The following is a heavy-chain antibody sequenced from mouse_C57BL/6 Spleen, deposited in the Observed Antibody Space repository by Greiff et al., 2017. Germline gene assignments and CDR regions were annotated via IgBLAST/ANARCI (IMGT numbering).Heavy chain of an antibody. D-gene: IGHD2-5*01. J-gene: IGHJ4*01. CDR3: ARHNSNYAMDY. CDR2: ISGGGGNT. Sequence: EVKVVESGGGLVKPGGSLKLSCAASGFTFSSYTMSWVRQTPEKRLEWVATISGGGGNTYYPDSVKGRFTISRDNAKNTLYLQMSSLRSEDTALYYCARHNSNYAMDYWGQGTSVTVSS. CDR1: GFTFSSYT. V-gene: IGHV5-9*01.